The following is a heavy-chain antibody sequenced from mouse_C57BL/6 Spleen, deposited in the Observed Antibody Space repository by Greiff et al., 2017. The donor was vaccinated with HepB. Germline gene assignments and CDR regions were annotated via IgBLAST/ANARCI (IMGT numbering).Heavy chain of an antibody. J-gene: IGHJ2*01. CDR3: ARVPSFLRYFDY. D-gene: IGHD1-1*01. V-gene: IGHV1-4*01. Sequence: QVQLQQSGAELARPGASVKMSCKASGYTFTSYTMHWVKQRPGQGLEWIGYINPSSGYTKYNQKFKDKATLTADKSSSTAYMQLSSLTSEDSAVYYCARVPSFLRYFDYWGQGTTLTVSS. CDR2: INPSSGYT. CDR1: GYTFTSYT.